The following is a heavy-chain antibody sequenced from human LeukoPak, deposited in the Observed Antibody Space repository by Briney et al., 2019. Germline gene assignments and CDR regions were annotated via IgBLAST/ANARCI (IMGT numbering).Heavy chain of an antibody. V-gene: IGHV4-59*08. Sequence: SETLSLTCTVSGGSISSYYWSWIRQPPGKGLEWIGYIYYSGSTNYNPSLKSRVTISVDTSKNQFSLKLSSVTAADTAVYYGARGARGSYSYWGQGTLVTVSS. D-gene: IGHD1-26*01. CDR1: GGSISSYY. CDR3: ARGARGSYSY. CDR2: IYYSGST. J-gene: IGHJ4*02.